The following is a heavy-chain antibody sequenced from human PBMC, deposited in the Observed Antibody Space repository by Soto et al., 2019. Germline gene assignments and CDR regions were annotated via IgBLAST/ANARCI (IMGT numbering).Heavy chain of an antibody. J-gene: IGHJ4*02. D-gene: IGHD4-17*01. CDR2: IYYSGST. V-gene: IGHV4-59*01. CDR1: GDSISSYY. Sequence: SETLSLTCTVSGDSISSYYWSWIRQPPGKGLEWIGYIYYSGSTNYNPSLKSRVTISVDTSKNQFSLKLSSVTAADTAVYYCARSNGDYGDYCSQGTLVPVSS. CDR3: ARSNGDYGDY.